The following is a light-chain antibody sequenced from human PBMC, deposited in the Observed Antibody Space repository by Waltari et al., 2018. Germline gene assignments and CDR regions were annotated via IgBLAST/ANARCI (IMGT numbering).Light chain of an antibody. V-gene: IGKV4-1*01. CDR2: WAS. Sequence: DIVMTQSPDSLAVSLGEGATINCKSSQSIFYSSTNKNYLAWYQQKPGQSPSLLFYWASTRESGVPDRFSGSGSGTDFTLTISSLQAEDVAVYYCKQYSSAPWTFGQGTKVEIK. CDR1: QSIFYSSTNKNY. CDR3: KQYSSAPWT. J-gene: IGKJ1*01.